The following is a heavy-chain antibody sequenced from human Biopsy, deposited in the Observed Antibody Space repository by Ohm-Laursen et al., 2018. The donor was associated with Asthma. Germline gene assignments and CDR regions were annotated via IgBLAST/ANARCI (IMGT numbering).Heavy chain of an antibody. CDR2: ISWNSGSI. V-gene: IGHV3-9*01. J-gene: IGHJ4*02. CDR1: GFTFDDHG. CDR3: AKATLGDIGKDY. Sequence: SLRLSCAASGFTFDDHGMHWVRQAPGKGLEWVSGISWNSGSIGYADSVEGRFTISRDNAKNSLYLQMNSLRVEDTALYYCAKATLGDIGKDYWGQGTLVTVSS. D-gene: IGHD2-21*01.